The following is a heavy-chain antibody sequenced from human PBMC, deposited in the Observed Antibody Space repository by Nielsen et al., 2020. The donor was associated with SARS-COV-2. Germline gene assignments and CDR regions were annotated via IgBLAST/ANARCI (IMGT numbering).Heavy chain of an antibody. D-gene: IGHD6-13*01. V-gene: IGHV3-33*01. CDR1: GFTFSSYG. Sequence: GESLKISCAASGFTFSSYGIHWVRQAPGKGLEWVAVIWYDGSNKYYADSVKGRFTISRDNSKNTLYLQMNSLRAEDTAVYYCASELVPGYYGMDVWGQGTTVTVSS. CDR2: IWYDGSNK. CDR3: ASELVPGYYGMDV. J-gene: IGHJ6*02.